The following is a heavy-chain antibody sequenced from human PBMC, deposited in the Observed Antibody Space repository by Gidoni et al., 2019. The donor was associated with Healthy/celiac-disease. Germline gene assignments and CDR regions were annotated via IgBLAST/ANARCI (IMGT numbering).Heavy chain of an antibody. J-gene: IGHJ4*02. V-gene: IGHV4-38-2*02. CDR1: GYSIIIGYY. CDR3: ERDRSRSSGWYLDYFDY. D-gene: IGHD6-19*01. Sequence: QVQLQESGPVLVKPSQTLSLTCSVSGYSIIIGYYWGWIRQPPGKGLEWIGSIYHSGSTYYNPSLKSRVTISVDTSKNKFSLKLSSVTAADTAVYYCERDRSRSSGWYLDYFDYWGQGTLVTVSS. CDR2: IYHSGST.